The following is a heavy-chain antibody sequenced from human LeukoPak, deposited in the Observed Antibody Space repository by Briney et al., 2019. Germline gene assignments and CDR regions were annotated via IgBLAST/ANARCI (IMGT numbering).Heavy chain of an antibody. CDR2: IYYSGST. J-gene: IGHJ4*02. CDR3: ATSYYYDYRQIDY. CDR1: GSSISSGYY. Sequence: ASETLSLTCAVSGSSISSGYYWGWIRQPPGKGLEWLGSIYYSGSTFYNPSLKSRVTISVDTSKNQFSLHLYSVTAADTAVFYCATSYYYDYRQIDYWGQGTLVTVSS. V-gene: IGHV4-38-2*01. D-gene: IGHD3-22*01.